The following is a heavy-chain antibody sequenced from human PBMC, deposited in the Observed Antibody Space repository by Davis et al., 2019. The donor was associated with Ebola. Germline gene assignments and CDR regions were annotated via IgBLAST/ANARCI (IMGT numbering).Heavy chain of an antibody. CDR2: INHSGST. Sequence: PSETLSLTCTVSGGSISSGSYYWSWIRQPPGKGLEWIGEINHSGSTNYNPSLKSRVTISVDTSKNQFSLKLSSVTAADTAVYYCARTYYDFGWFDPWGQGTLVTVSS. V-gene: IGHV4-39*07. CDR1: GGSISSGSYY. CDR3: ARTYYDFGWFDP. J-gene: IGHJ5*02. D-gene: IGHD3-3*01.